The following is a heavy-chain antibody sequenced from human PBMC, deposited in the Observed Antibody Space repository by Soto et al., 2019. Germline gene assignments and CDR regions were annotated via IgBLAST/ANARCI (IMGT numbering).Heavy chain of an antibody. D-gene: IGHD6-6*01. J-gene: IGHJ4*02. Sequence: CNAAIVRHYWRWYPAPAGKGLEWIARTYTSGATNHNPSPKGRRPMSVDTSKNQFSLKLSSVTAADTAVYYCARDRGFIAARPWYFDYWGQGTLVTVS. CDR2: TYTSGAT. V-gene: IGHV4-4*07. CDR3: ARDRGFIAARPWYFDY. CDR1: NAAIVRHY.